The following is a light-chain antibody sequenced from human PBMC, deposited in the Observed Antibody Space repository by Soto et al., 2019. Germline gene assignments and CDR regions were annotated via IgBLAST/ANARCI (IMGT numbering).Light chain of an antibody. Sequence: DVVLSQSPLYLPVTVGQPASISCRSSQTLLHSDGSTYVSGLHQRPSQSPRRLIYKVSKRDPGIPDRFSDSASGTDFTLNISRVEADDVGVFYCAQNTSWPPYSFGQGTRLELK. CDR2: KVS. J-gene: IGKJ2*03. V-gene: IGKV2-30*02. CDR1: QTLLHSDGSTY. CDR3: AQNTSWPPYS.